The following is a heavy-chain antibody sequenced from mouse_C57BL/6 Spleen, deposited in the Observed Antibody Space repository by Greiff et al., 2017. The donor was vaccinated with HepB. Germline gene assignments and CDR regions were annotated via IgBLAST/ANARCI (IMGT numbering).Heavy chain of an antibody. CDR3: ARTVVAPGYFDV. Sequence: EVKVVESGPELVKPGDSVKISCKASGYSFTGYFMNWVMQSHGKSLEWIGRINPYNGDTFYNQKFKGKATLTVDKSSSTAHMELRSLTSEDSAVYYCARTVVAPGYFDVWGTGTTVTVSS. CDR1: GYSFTGYF. CDR2: INPYNGDT. V-gene: IGHV1-20*01. J-gene: IGHJ1*03. D-gene: IGHD1-1*01.